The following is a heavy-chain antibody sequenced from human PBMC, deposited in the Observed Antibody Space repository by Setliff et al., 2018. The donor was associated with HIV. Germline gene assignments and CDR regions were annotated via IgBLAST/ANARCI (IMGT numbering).Heavy chain of an antibody. V-gene: IGHV4-59*12. CDR1: GGSISTYY. CDR2: ISHTGNI. J-gene: IGHJ6*03. CDR3: AREVILRVYGDYAQYHYYMDV. Sequence: SETLSLTCTVSGGSISTYYWSWIRQPPGKGLEWIGYISHTGNISYNPSLKSRVTISLDTSKKQFSLKLSSLTAADTAVYYCAREVILRVYGDYAQYHYYMDVWGKGTTVTVSS. D-gene: IGHD4-17*01.